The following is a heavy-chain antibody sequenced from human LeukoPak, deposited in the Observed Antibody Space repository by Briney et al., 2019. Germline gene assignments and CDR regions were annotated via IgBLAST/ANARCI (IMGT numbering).Heavy chain of an antibody. D-gene: IGHD4-23*01. CDR1: GGSISSYY. CDR2: IYYSGST. J-gene: IGHJ3*02. Sequence: SETLSLTCTVSGGSISSYYWSWIRQPPGKGLEWIGYIYYSGSTNYNPPLKSRVTISVDTSKNQFSLKLSSVTAADTAVYYCARRLVMDGGNSFEAFDIWGQGTMVTVSS. CDR3: ARRLVMDGGNSFEAFDI. V-gene: IGHV4-59*01.